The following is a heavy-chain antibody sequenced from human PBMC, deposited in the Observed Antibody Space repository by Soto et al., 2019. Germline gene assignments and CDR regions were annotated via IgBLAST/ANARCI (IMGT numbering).Heavy chain of an antibody. CDR1: GFSLSSSGVG. CDR3: AHRSGGTNWYNAWFGP. Sequence: TFSGFSLSSSGVGVGWIRQPPGKALEWLAVIYWDDNKRYSPSLKSRLTITKDTSKNQVVLTMTNMDPVDTATYYCAHRSGGTNWYNAWFGPWGQGTLVTSPQ. V-gene: IGHV2-5*02. D-gene: IGHD2-15*01. CDR2: IYWDDNK. J-gene: IGHJ5*02.